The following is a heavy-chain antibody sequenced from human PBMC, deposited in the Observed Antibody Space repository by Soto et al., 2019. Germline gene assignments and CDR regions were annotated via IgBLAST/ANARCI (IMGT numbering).Heavy chain of an antibody. D-gene: IGHD3-22*01. CDR3: ARVLAPYGDSSGYYYVLDI. V-gene: IGHV4-30-4*01. CDR1: GGSISSGDYY. J-gene: IGHJ3*02. Sequence: QVQLQESGPGLVKPSQTLSLTCTVSGGSISSGDYYWSWIRQPPGKGLEWIGYIYYSGSTYYNPSLKSRVTISVDTSKNQFSLKLSYVTAADTAVYYCARVLAPYGDSSGYYYVLDICGQGTMVTVSS. CDR2: IYYSGST.